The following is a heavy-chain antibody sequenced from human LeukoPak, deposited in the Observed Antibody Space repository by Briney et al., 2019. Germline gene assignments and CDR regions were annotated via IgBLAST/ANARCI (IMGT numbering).Heavy chain of an antibody. J-gene: IGHJ4*02. CDR2: ISSSGSTI. D-gene: IGHD1-26*01. CDR3: AKDGSLEWELQYYFDY. CDR1: GFTFSSYE. Sequence: GGSLRLSCAASGFTFSSYEMNWVRQAPGKGLEWVSYISSSGSTIYYADSVKGRFTISRDNAKNSLYLQMNSLRAEDTAVYYCAKDGSLEWELQYYFDYWGQGTLVTVSS. V-gene: IGHV3-48*03.